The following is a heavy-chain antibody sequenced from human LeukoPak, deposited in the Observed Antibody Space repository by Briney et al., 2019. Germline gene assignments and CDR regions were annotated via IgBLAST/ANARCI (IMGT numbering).Heavy chain of an antibody. Sequence: GGSLRLSCAASGFTFSIFGIHWVRQAPGKGLEWVAAISPDGNKEYYTESVKGRFTVSRDNSNNMIYLQMNSLRGEDSAVYYCAKENNSDDYWGQGTLVTVSS. CDR1: GFTFSIFG. D-gene: IGHD1/OR15-1a*01. J-gene: IGHJ4*02. V-gene: IGHV3-30*18. CDR2: ISPDGNKE. CDR3: AKENNSDDY.